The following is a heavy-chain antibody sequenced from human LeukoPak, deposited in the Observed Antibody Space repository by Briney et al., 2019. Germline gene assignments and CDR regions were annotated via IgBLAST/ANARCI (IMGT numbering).Heavy chain of an antibody. CDR3: ASGPIWSGELLED. J-gene: IGHJ4*02. Sequence: GGSLRLSCAASGFTFSSFWMNWVRPAPGKGLEWVANIKQDGSEKHYVDSVKGRFTISRDNAKNSLYLQMNSLRAEDTAVYYCASGPIWSGELLEDWGQGTLVTVSS. CDR2: IKQDGSEK. D-gene: IGHD3-10*01. V-gene: IGHV3-7*01. CDR1: GFTFSSFW.